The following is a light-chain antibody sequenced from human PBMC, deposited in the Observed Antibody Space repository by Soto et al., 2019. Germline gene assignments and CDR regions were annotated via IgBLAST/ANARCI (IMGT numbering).Light chain of an antibody. Sequence: DIQMTQSPSTLSASVGDRVTITCRASQSISSWLAWYQQKPGKAPKLLIYAASSLESGVPSRFSGSGSGTEFTLTISSLQPDDFSTYYCQQYNSYSRTFGQGPKVEIK. V-gene: IGKV1-5*01. CDR1: QSISSW. J-gene: IGKJ1*01. CDR3: QQYNSYSRT. CDR2: AAS.